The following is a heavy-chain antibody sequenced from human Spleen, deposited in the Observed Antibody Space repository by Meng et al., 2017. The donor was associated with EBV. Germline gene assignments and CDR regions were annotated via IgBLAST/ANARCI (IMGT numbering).Heavy chain of an antibody. J-gene: IGHJ4*02. CDR2: MYQSGST. CDR3: ATIIVPATTMNY. Sequence: QTQMQESGPGPLKPSQTLSLTCAVSGGSITSSGYSWTWIRQPPGKGLEWIGYMYQSGSTYYSPSLKSRATISVDRSKNHLSLKLSSVTAADTAFYYCATIIVPATTMNYWGPGTLVTVSS. V-gene: IGHV4-30-2*01. D-gene: IGHD1-26*01. CDR1: GGSITSSGYS.